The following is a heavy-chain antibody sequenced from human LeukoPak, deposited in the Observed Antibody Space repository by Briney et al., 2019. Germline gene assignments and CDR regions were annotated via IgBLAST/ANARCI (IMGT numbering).Heavy chain of an antibody. Sequence: PSETLSLTCAVYGGSFSGYYWSWIRQPPGKGLEWIGEINHSGSTNYNPSLKSRVTISVDTSKNQFSLKLSSVTAADTAVYYCARVYYTIFGVVIMDYWGQGTLVTVSS. CDR1: GGSFSGYY. D-gene: IGHD3-3*01. CDR3: ARVYYTIFGVVIMDY. V-gene: IGHV4-34*01. CDR2: INHSGST. J-gene: IGHJ4*02.